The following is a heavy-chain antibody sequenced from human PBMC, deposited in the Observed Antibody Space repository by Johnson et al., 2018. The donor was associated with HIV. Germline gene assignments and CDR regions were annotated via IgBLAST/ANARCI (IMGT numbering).Heavy chain of an antibody. CDR1: GFTFSSYG. D-gene: IGHD3-16*01. J-gene: IGHJ3*02. CDR2: IKSNTAGGTT. Sequence: VQLVESGGGVVQPGGSLRLSCAASGFTFSSYGMHWVRQAPGKGLEWVGRIKSNTAGGTTDYAAPVKGRFTTSRDDSKNTLYLQMNSLKNEDTAVYYCWGLGGAYDAFDIWGQGTMVTVSS. V-gene: IGHV3-15*01. CDR3: WGLGGAYDAFDI.